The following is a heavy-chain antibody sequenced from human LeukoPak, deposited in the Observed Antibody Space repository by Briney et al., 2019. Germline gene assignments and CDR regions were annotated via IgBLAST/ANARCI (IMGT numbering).Heavy chain of an antibody. J-gene: IGHJ4*02. V-gene: IGHV1-46*01. CDR1: GYTITNNY. CDR3: TRGASTAYSGDY. CDR2: INPSGTGT. D-gene: IGHD3-16*01. Sequence: GASVKVSCKASGYTITNNYMHWVRQAPGQGLEWMGVINPSGTGTSYAQKFQGRITMSRDTSTSTVYMELKSLRSDDTAVYFCTRGASTAYSGDYWGQGTLVTVSS.